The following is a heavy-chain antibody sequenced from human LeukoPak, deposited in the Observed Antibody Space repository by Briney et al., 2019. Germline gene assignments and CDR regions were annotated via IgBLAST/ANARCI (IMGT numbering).Heavy chain of an antibody. CDR1: GFTFSSYA. J-gene: IGHJ3*02. D-gene: IGHD4-17*01. CDR3: AKPMTTVTPGAFDI. Sequence: GGSLRLSCAASGFTFSSYAMHWVRQAPGKGLEWVAFIRYDGSNKYYADSVKGRFTISRDNSKNTLYLQMNSLRAEDTAVYYCAKPMTTVTPGAFDIWGQGTMVTVSS. CDR2: IRYDGSNK. V-gene: IGHV3-30*02.